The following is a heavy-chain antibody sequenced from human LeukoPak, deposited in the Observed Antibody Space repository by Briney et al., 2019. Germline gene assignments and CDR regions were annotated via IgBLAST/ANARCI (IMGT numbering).Heavy chain of an antibody. J-gene: IGHJ4*02. V-gene: IGHV1-46*01. Sequence: ASVKVSCKASGYTFTSNYIHWVRQAPGQGLEWMGMIYPRDGSTSYAQKFQGRVTVTRDTSTSTVHMELSGLRSEDTAVYYCARDQEGFDYWAREPWSPSAQ. CDR1: GYTFTSNY. CDR2: IYPRDGST. CDR3: ARDQEGFDY.